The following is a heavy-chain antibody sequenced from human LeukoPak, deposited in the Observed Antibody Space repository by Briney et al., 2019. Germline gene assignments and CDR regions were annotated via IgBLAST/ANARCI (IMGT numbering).Heavy chain of an antibody. CDR3: ARTMWGFDY. CDR1: GFAFSDYE. D-gene: IGHD7-27*01. Sequence: QPGGSLRLSSASSGFAFSDYEMNWVRQAPGKGLEWVSYISSSGSIIYYADSVKGRFTISRDNAKRSLFLQMNSLRVEDTAVYYCARTMWGFDYWGQGTLVTVSS. CDR2: ISSSGSII. J-gene: IGHJ4*02. V-gene: IGHV3-48*03.